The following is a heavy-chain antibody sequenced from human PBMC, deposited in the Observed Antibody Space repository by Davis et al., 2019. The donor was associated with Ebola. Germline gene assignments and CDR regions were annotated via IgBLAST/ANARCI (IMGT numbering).Heavy chain of an antibody. V-gene: IGHV3-30*02. J-gene: IGHJ4*02. D-gene: IGHD3-22*01. Sequence: GESLKISCAASGFIFSTYALTWVRQVPGKGLEWVAFIRSEATSQDYGKSVQGRFFISRDDSKNTLYLQMNSLRVDDTAVYFCARDGPNYDVDYWGQGTLVTVSA. CDR2: IRSEATSQ. CDR1: GFIFSTYA. CDR3: ARDGPNYDVDY.